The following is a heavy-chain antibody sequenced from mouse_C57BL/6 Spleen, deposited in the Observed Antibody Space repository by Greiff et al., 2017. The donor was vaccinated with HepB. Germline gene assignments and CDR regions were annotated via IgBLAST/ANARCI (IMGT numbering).Heavy chain of an antibody. Sequence: EVQLQQSGPELVKPGASVKISCKASGYSFTDYNMNWVKQSNGKSLEWIGVINPNYGTTSYNQKFKGKATLTADQSSSTAYMQLSSLTYEDSAVYYCARRGDGYYPWFAYWGQGTLVTVSA. CDR2: INPNYGTT. CDR1: GYSFTDYN. D-gene: IGHD2-3*01. V-gene: IGHV1-39*01. CDR3: ARRGDGYYPWFAY. J-gene: IGHJ3*01.